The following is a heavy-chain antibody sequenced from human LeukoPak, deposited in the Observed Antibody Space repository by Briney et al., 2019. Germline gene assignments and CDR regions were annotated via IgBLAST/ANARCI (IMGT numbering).Heavy chain of an antibody. CDR2: MNPNSGNT. CDR3: ARGRGSGHKENWFDP. CDR1: GYTFTTYD. J-gene: IGHJ5*02. V-gene: IGHV1-8*01. D-gene: IGHD6-19*01. Sequence: GASVKVSCKASGYTFTTYDINWMRQATGQGLEWMGWMNPNSGNTGYTQKFQGRVTMTRDTSISTAYMELNSLRSEDTAVYYCARGRGSGHKENWFDPWGQGTLVTVSS.